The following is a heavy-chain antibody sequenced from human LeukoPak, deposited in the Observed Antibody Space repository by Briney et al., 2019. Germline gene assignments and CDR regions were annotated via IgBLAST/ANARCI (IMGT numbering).Heavy chain of an antibody. Sequence: GASVKVSCKASGYTFTGYYMHWVRQAPGQGLEWMGWINPNSGGTNYAQKFQGRVTMTRDTSISTAYMELSRLRSDDTAVYYCARGDYVWGSSFYYFDYWGQGTLVTVSS. V-gene: IGHV1-2*02. CDR1: GYTFTGYY. J-gene: IGHJ4*02. D-gene: IGHD3-16*01. CDR2: INPNSGGT. CDR3: ARGDYVWGSSFYYFDY.